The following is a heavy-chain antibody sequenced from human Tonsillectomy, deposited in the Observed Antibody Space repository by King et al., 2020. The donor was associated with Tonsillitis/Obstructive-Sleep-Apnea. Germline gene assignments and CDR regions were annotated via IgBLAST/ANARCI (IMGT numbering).Heavy chain of an antibody. CDR1: GYTFTSYA. D-gene: IGHD2-2*01. CDR2: INTNTGNP. V-gene: IGHV7-4-1*02. J-gene: IGHJ4*02. CDR3: ARSEDAPNHAWHFVVPSPMDRAFDY. Sequence: QLVQSGSELKKPGASVKVSCKASGYTFTSYAMNWVRQAPGQGLEWMGWINTNTGNPTYAQGFTGRFVFSLDTSVSTAYLQISSLKAEDTAVYYCARSEDAPNHAWHFVVPSPMDRAFDYWGQGTLVTVSS.